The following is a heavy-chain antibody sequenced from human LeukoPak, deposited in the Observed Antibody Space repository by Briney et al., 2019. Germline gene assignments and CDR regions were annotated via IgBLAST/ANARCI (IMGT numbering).Heavy chain of an antibody. CDR2: IYYSGST. D-gene: IGHD5-18*01. CDR1: GGPISSGGYY. V-gene: IGHV4-31*03. J-gene: IGHJ4*02. CDR3: ARVRVDTAMVNFDY. Sequence: SETLSLTCTFSGGPISSGGYYWSWIRQPPGKGLEWVGYIYYSGSTYYNPSLKSRVTISVDTSKNQFSLKLSSVTAADTAVYYCARVRVDTAMVNFDYWGQGTLVTVSS.